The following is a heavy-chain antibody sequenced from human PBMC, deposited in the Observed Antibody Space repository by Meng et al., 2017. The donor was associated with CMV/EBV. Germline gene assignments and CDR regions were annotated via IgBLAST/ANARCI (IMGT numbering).Heavy chain of an antibody. Sequence: ASVKVSCKASGYTFTSYDINWVRQATGQGLEWMGWMNPNSGGTNYAQKFQGRVTMTRDTSISTAYMELSRLRSDDTAVYYCARDHGIAAAGGLYWGQGTLVTVSS. D-gene: IGHD6-13*01. CDR1: GYTFTSYD. CDR2: MNPNSGGT. V-gene: IGHV1-2*02. CDR3: ARDHGIAAAGGLY. J-gene: IGHJ4*02.